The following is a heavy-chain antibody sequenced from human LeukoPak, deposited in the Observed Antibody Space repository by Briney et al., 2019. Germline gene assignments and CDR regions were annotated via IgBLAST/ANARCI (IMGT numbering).Heavy chain of an antibody. CDR2: ISDSGGHT. CDR3: AKDGVWQSYYFDY. J-gene: IGHJ4*02. CDR1: GFTFSRYA. V-gene: IGHV3-23*01. D-gene: IGHD6-19*01. Sequence: GGSLRLSCAASGFTFSRYAMSWVRQAPGKGLEWVSSISDSGGHTYYADSVRGRFTISRDNSKNTVFLQMNSLRAEDTAIYYCAKDGVWQSYYFDYWGQGTLVTVSS.